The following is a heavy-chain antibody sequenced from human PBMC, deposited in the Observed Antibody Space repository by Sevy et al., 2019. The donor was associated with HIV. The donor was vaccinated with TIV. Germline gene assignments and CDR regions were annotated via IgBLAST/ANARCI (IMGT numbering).Heavy chain of an antibody. Sequence: GGSLRLSCAASGFTFSTSTMNWVRQAPGKGLEWVSRRTSSGSYILYADSVKGRFTISRDNAKNSVFLQMNSLRVEDTAVYYCVRDGWNYWGQGTLVTVSS. V-gene: IGHV3-21*01. CDR2: RTSSGSYI. CDR3: VRDGWNY. D-gene: IGHD2-15*01. CDR1: GFTFSTST. J-gene: IGHJ4*02.